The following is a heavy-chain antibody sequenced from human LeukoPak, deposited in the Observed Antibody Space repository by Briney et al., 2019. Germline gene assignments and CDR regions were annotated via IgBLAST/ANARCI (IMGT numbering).Heavy chain of an antibody. V-gene: IGHV1-18*01. J-gene: IGHJ3*02. CDR3: ARADPHYYDSSGYYSHAFDI. Sequence: ASVKVSCKASGGTFSSYAISWVRQAPGQGLEWMGWISAYNGNTNYAQKLQGRVTMTTDTSTSTAYMELRSLRSDDTAVYYCARADPHYYDSSGYYSHAFDIWGQGTMVTVSS. CDR2: ISAYNGNT. D-gene: IGHD3-22*01. CDR1: GGTFSSYA.